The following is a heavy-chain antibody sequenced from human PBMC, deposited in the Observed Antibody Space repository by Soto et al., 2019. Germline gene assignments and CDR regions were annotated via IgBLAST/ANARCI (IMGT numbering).Heavy chain of an antibody. D-gene: IGHD3-22*01. CDR3: ARARRYYYDSSGYYTS. CDR1: GGTFSSYA. Sequence: SVKVSCKASGGTFSSYAISWVRQAPGQGPEWMGGIIPIFGTANYAQKFQGRVTITADESTSTAYMELSSLRSEDTAVYYCARARRYYYDSSGYYTSWGQGTLVTVSS. J-gene: IGHJ4*02. V-gene: IGHV1-69*13. CDR2: IIPIFGTA.